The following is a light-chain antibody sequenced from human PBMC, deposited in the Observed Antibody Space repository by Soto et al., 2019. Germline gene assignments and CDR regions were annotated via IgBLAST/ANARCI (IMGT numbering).Light chain of an antibody. CDR2: DVS. CDR1: SSDVGSYNL. CDR3: CSYAGSSTSYVV. Sequence: QSALTQPASVSGSPGQSITISCTGTSSDVGSYNLVSWYQQHPGKAPKLMIYDVSKRPSGVSNRFSGSKSGNTASLTISGLQAEDEADYYCCSYAGSSTSYVVFGGGTKVTVL. J-gene: IGLJ2*01. V-gene: IGLV2-23*02.